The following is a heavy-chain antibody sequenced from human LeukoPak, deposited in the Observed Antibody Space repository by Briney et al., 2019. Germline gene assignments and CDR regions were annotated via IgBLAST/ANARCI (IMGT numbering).Heavy chain of an antibody. CDR2: IYTTGST. V-gene: IGHV4-39*07. Sequence: PSETLSLTCTVSGGSISSSSYYWGWIRQPPGKGLEWIGRIYTTGSTDYNPSLKSRVTMSVDTSKNQFSLKLSSVTAADTAVYYCARGGSGWSPYYWGQGALVTVSS. D-gene: IGHD6-19*01. CDR3: ARGGSGWSPYY. J-gene: IGHJ4*02. CDR1: GGSISSSSYY.